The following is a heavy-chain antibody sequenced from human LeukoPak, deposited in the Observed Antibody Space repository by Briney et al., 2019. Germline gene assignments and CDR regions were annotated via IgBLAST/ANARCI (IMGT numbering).Heavy chain of an antibody. Sequence: GGSLRLSCAASGFTFSTYEMNWVRQAPGKGLEWVSYISSSGSTIYYADSVKGRFTISRDNAKNSLYLQMNSLRAEDTAVYYCAAGAGWLIDWWGQGTLVTVSS. CDR1: GFTFSTYE. CDR2: ISSSGSTI. D-gene: IGHD6-19*01. J-gene: IGHJ4*02. V-gene: IGHV3-48*03. CDR3: AAGAGWLIDW.